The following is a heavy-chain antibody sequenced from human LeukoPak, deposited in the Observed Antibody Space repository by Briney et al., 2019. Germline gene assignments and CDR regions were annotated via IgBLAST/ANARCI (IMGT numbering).Heavy chain of an antibody. Sequence: GGSLRLSCAASGFTFSSYSMNWVRQAPGKGLEWVSSITSNSSYIYYADSVKGRFIISRDNAKNSLYLQMNSLRVEDTAVYYCLLIILGGSSQKWGQGTLVTVSS. CDR2: ITSNSSYI. CDR3: LLIILGGSSQK. CDR1: GFTFSSYS. V-gene: IGHV3-21*01. D-gene: IGHD3-3*01. J-gene: IGHJ1*01.